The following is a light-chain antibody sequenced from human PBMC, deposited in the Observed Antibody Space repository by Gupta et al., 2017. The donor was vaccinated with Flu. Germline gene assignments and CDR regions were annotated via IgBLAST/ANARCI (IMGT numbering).Light chain of an antibody. CDR1: QSVSDW. V-gene: IGKV1-5*03. J-gene: IGKJ1*01. CDR3: QQENSSPWT. Sequence: DIQMTQSPSTLSASVGDRVTITCRASQSVSDWLAWYQQKSGKAPNLVIYKASRVESGVPSRFSGSGSGTEFTLTISSRQPEDFANYYCQQENSSPWTFGQGTKVEIK. CDR2: KAS.